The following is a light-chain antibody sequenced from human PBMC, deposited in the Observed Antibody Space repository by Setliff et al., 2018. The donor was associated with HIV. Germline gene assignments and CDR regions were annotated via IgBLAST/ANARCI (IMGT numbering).Light chain of an antibody. CDR2: SNN. J-gene: IGLJ1*01. CDR3: AAWDDSLNGLYV. CDR1: SSNIGSDT. V-gene: IGLV1-44*01. Sequence: QSALTQPPSASGTPGQRVTISCSGTSSNIGSDTVNWYQQLPGTAPKHLIYSNNQRPSGVPDRFSGSKSGTSASLAISGLQSEDEADYYCAAWDDSLNGLYVFGTGTKVTVL.